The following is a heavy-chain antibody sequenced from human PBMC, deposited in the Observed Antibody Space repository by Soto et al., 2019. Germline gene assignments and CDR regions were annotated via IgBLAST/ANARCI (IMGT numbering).Heavy chain of an antibody. CDR3: AKRFAYSSGLDGFDI. CDR1: GFIFSSYA. CDR2: ISGSGGTT. D-gene: IGHD6-19*01. V-gene: IGHV3-23*01. Sequence: GGSLRLSCAASGFIFSSYAMSWVRQGPGKGLEWVSGISGSGGTTYYADSVRGRFIISRDNSKNTLYVQMNSLRAEDSAIYYCAKRFAYSSGLDGFDIWGQRTMVTVSS. J-gene: IGHJ3*02.